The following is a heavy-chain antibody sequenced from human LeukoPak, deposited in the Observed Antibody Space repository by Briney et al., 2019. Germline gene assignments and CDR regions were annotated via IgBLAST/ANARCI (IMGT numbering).Heavy chain of an antibody. CDR2: IRYDGSNK. Sequence: GGSLRLSCAASGFTFSSYGMHWVRQAPGKGLEWVAFIRYDGSNKYYADSVKGRFTISRDNSKNTLYLQMNSLRAEDTAVYYCAKEMQQLTLYYFDYWGQGTLVTVSS. J-gene: IGHJ4*02. CDR1: GFTFSSYG. D-gene: IGHD6-13*01. CDR3: AKEMQQLTLYYFDY. V-gene: IGHV3-30*02.